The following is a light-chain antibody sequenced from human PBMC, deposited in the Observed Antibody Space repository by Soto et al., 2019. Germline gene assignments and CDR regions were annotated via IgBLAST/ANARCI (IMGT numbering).Light chain of an antibody. CDR2: DVT. CDR3: TSYTATSTLEV. Sequence: QSALTLPASVSGSPGQSITISCTGTSSDIGGYNYVSWYQQHPGKAPKLIIFDVTYRPSGVSNRFSGSKSGNTASLTISGLQAEDEADYYCTSYTATSTLEVFGGGTKLTVL. V-gene: IGLV2-14*03. J-gene: IGLJ2*01. CDR1: SSDIGGYNY.